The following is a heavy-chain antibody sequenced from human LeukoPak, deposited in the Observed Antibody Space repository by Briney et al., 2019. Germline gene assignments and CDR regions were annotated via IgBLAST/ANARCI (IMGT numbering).Heavy chain of an antibody. V-gene: IGHV3-23*01. D-gene: IGHD3-10*01. Sequence: PGRSLRLSCAASGFTFAIHAMTWARHAPGKGLEWVSGISGDGASTHYAESVKGQFTISRDNSQNTLFLQMNSLRVEDTAIYYCAKDSYVSGRPLHTFDVWGQGTMVTVSS. CDR3: AKDSYVSGRPLHTFDV. CDR1: GFTFAIHA. CDR2: ISGDGAST. J-gene: IGHJ3*01.